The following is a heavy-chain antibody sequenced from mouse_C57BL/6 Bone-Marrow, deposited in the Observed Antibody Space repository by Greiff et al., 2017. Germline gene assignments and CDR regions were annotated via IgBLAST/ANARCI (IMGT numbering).Heavy chain of an antibody. CDR1: GFTFSSYA. Sequence: EVQLVESGGGLVKPGESLKLSCAASGFTFSSYAMSWVRQTPEKRLEWVATISDGGSYTYYPDNVKGRFTISRDNAKNNLYLQMSHLKSEDTAMYYCARDDGYYVWFAYWGQGTLVTVSA. J-gene: IGHJ3*01. D-gene: IGHD2-3*01. CDR2: ISDGGSYT. V-gene: IGHV5-4*01. CDR3: ARDDGYYVWFAY.